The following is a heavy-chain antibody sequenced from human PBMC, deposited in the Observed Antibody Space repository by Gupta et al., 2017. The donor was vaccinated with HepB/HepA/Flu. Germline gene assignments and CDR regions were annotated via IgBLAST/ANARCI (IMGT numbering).Heavy chain of an antibody. CDR1: GGTFSSYA. CDR3: ERDVVQDYGSGSYDKGIRWFDY. Sequence: QVQLVQSGAEVKKPGSSVKVSCKASGGTFSSYAISWVRQAPRQGLEWMGRIIPILGIANYAQKFQGGVTSTADKSTSTAYMELSSRRSEDTAVYYCERDVVQDYGSGSYDKGIRWFDYWGQGTLVTVSS. CDR2: IIPILGIA. J-gene: IGHJ4*02. D-gene: IGHD3-10*01. V-gene: IGHV1-69*04.